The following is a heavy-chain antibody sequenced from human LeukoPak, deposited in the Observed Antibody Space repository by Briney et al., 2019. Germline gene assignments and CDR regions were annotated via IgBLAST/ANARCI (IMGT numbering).Heavy chain of an antibody. D-gene: IGHD1-26*01. CDR3: ASASIVRYGGIDN. J-gene: IGHJ4*02. CDR1: GFTVSSNY. Sequence: GGSLRLSCAATGFTVSSNYMSWVRQPPGKGLEWVSVIYSGGSTYYADSVKGRFTISRDNSKNTLYLQMNSLRAEDTAVYYCASASIVRYGGIDNWGQGTLVTVSS. CDR2: IYSGGST. V-gene: IGHV3-66*01.